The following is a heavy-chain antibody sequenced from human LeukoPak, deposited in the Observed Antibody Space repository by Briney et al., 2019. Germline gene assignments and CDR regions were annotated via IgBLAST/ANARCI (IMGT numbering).Heavy chain of an antibody. V-gene: IGHV3-74*01. Sequence: GGSLRLSCAASGFMYTNFWMHWVRQAPGKGLVWVSSIDSDGSSTSYADSVKGRFTISRDNAKNTLYLQMNSLRAEDTAVYYCARGGRIAVAAAASWGQGTLVTVSS. D-gene: IGHD6-19*01. CDR1: GFMYTNFW. CDR3: ARGGRIAVAAAAS. CDR2: IDSDGSST. J-gene: IGHJ5*02.